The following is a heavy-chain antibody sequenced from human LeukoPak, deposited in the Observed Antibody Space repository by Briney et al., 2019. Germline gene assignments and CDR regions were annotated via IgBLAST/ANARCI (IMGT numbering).Heavy chain of an antibody. CDR1: GFTFDDYA. V-gene: IGHV3-9*01. D-gene: IGHD6-13*01. CDR2: ISWNSGSI. Sequence: GGSLRLSCAASGFTFDDYAMHWVRQAPGKGLEWVSGISWNSGSIGYADSVKGRFTISRDNAKNSLYLQMNSLRAEDTALYYCAKGQYLPQQLGAFDIWGQGTMVTVSS. J-gene: IGHJ3*02. CDR3: AKGQYLPQQLGAFDI.